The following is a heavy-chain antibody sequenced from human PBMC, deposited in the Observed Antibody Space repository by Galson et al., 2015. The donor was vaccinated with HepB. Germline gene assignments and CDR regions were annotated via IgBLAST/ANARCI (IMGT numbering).Heavy chain of an antibody. CDR1: GFTFSSYR. D-gene: IGHD6-13*01. Sequence: SLRLSCAASGFTFSSYRMSWVRQAPGKGLEWVANIKQDGSEKYYVDSVKGRFTISRDNAKNSLYLQMNSLRAEDTAVYYCARYRYSSSWYGSPTTNYFDYWGQGTLVTVSS. CDR3: ARYRYSSSWYGSPTTNYFDY. V-gene: IGHV3-7*03. J-gene: IGHJ4*02. CDR2: IKQDGSEK.